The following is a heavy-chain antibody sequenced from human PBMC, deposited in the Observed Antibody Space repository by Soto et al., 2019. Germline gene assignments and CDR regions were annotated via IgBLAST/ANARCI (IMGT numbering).Heavy chain of an antibody. D-gene: IGHD3-10*01. J-gene: IGHJ3*01. CDR3: ARGVRGHYGFDV. CDR2: INFDGSSA. Sequence: GGSLRLSCAASGFTFSSYAMSWVRQAPGKGLEWVSRINFDGSSANYADSVKGRFTISRDNARDTVYLQMNSLRAEDTAVYYCARGVRGHYGFDVWGQGTMVTVSS. CDR1: GFTFSSYA. V-gene: IGHV3-74*01.